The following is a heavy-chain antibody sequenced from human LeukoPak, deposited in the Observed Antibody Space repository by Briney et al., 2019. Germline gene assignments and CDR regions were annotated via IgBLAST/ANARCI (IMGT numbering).Heavy chain of an antibody. V-gene: IGHV4-39*01. J-gene: IGHJ3*02. Sequence: PSETLSLTCTVSGGSISSSSYYWGWIRQPPGKGLEWIGSIYYSGSTYYNPSLKGRVTISVDTSKNQFSLKLSSVTAADTAVYYCARLRTWELRYAFDIWGQGTMVTVSS. CDR2: IYYSGST. CDR3: ARLRTWELRYAFDI. CDR1: GGSISSSSYY. D-gene: IGHD1-26*01.